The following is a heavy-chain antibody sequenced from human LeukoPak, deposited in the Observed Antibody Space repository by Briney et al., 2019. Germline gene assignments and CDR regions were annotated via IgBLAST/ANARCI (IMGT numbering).Heavy chain of an antibody. CDR2: ISSVGDTI. Sequence: GGSLRLSCAASGFTFSSYQMNWVRQAPRKGQELDSYISSVGDTIYYEDSVKGRFTISRDNAKKSLYLQMNSLRAEDTAVYYCARYMGEYHGSGSYTDWGQGTLVTVSS. CDR3: ARYMGEYHGSGSYTD. D-gene: IGHD3-10*01. J-gene: IGHJ4*02. CDR1: GFTFSSYQ. V-gene: IGHV3-48*03.